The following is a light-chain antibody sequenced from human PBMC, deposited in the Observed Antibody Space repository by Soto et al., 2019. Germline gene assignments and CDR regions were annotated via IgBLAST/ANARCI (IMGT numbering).Light chain of an antibody. CDR1: QSLIFIDGDTY. Sequence: DVVMTQSPLSLPVTLGQPASISCRSTQSLIFIDGDTYLNWFQQRPGQSPRRLLYKVSNRDSGVPDGFRGSGSGTEFTLQISRVEAEDVGIYYCMQGAHWPPTFGQGTKVEI. CDR3: MQGAHWPPT. CDR2: KVS. V-gene: IGKV2-30*01. J-gene: IGKJ1*01.